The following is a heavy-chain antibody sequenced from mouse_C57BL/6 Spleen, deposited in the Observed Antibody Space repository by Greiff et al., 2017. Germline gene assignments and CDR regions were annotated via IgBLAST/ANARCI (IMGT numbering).Heavy chain of an antibody. CDR1: GYAFSSYW. J-gene: IGHJ2*01. V-gene: IGHV1-80*01. Sequence: VQLQQSGAELVKPGASVKISCKASGYAFSSYWMNWVKQRPGKGLEWIGQIYPGDGDTNYNGKFKGKATLTADKSSSTAYMQLSSLTSADSAVYFCARGITTIVATSYFDYWGQGTTLTVSS. CDR2: IYPGDGDT. CDR3: ARGITTIVATSYFDY. D-gene: IGHD1-1*01.